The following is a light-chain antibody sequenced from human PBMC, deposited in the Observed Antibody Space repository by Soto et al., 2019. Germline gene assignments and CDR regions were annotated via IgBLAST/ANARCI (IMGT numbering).Light chain of an antibody. CDR3: SAWDDNIYGPV. CDR2: RDN. CDR1: SSDIGYNP. Sequence: QSVLTQPPSASGTRGQRVAISCSGGSSDIGYNPVNWYLHLPGAAPKLLIYRDNQRPSGVPDRFSGSKSGTSASLTISGLQSEDEADYFCSAWDDNIYGPVFGGGTKLTVL. J-gene: IGLJ2*01. V-gene: IGLV1-44*01.